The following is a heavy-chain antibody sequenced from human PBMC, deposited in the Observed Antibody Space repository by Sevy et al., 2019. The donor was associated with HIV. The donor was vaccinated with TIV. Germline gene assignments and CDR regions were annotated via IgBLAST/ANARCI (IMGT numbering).Heavy chain of an antibody. CDR1: GFTFGDYA. D-gene: IGHD3-10*01. CDR3: TRERPSKVRGVNAFDI. V-gene: IGHV3-49*03. Sequence: GGSLRLSCTASGFTFGDYAMSWFRQAPGKGLEWVGFIRSKAYGGTTEYAASVKGRFTISRDDSKSIAYLQMNSLKTEDTAVYYCTRERPSKVRGVNAFDIWGQGTMVTVSS. J-gene: IGHJ3*02. CDR2: IRSKAYGGTT.